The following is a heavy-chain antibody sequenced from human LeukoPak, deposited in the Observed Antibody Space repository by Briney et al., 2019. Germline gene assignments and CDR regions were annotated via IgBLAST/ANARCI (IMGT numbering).Heavy chain of an antibody. CDR2: MNPNSGNT. D-gene: IGHD3-3*01. CDR1: GYTFTGYY. V-gene: IGHV1-8*03. Sequence: ASVKVSCKASGYTFTGYYIHWVRQATGQGLEWMGWMNPNSGNTGYAQKFQGRVTITRNTSISTAYMELSSLRSEDTAVYYCARSAYYDFWSSLADWFDPWGQGTLVTVSS. J-gene: IGHJ5*02. CDR3: ARSAYYDFWSSLADWFDP.